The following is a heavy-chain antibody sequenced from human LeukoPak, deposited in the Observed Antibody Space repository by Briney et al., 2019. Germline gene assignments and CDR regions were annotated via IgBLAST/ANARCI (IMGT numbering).Heavy chain of an antibody. V-gene: IGHV3-7*01. D-gene: IGHD3-22*01. CDR2: IQQNGSEK. CDR3: ARDSGYYYHSSGYYISGYFDY. CDR1: GFTFSSYW. Sequence: PGGSLRLSCAASGFTFSSYWMGWVRQAPGKGLEWVANIQQNGSEKYYVDSVKGRFTISRDNAKNSLYLQMNSLRAEDTAVYYCARDSGYYYHSSGYYISGYFDYWGQGTLVTVSS. J-gene: IGHJ4*02.